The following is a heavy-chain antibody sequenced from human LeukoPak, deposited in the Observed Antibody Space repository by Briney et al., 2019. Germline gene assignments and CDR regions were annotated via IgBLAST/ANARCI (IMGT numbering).Heavy chain of an antibody. CDR3: ARYYYDRSGYYNWYDR. CDR1: GFTVSSNY. CDR2: IYSGGST. Sequence: PGGSLRLSCAASGFTVSSNYMSWVRQAPGKGLEWVSVIYSGGSTYYADSVKGRFTISRENSKNSLYLQMNSLTAGDTAVYYCARYYYDRSGYYNWYDRWGQGTLVTVSS. J-gene: IGHJ5*02. V-gene: IGHV3-53*01. D-gene: IGHD3-22*01.